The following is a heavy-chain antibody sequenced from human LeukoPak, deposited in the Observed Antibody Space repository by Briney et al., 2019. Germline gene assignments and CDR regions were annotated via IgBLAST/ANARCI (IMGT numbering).Heavy chain of an antibody. V-gene: IGHV3-33*01. D-gene: IGHD4-23*01. J-gene: IGHJ4*02. CDR3: ARDHDYGGNSPFDY. Sequence: PGRSLRLSCAASGFTFSSYGMHWVRQAPGKGLEWVAVIWYDGSNKYYADSVKGRFTISRDNSKNTLYLQMNSLRAEDTAVYYCARDHDYGGNSPFDYWGQGTLVTVSS. CDR1: GFTFSSYG. CDR2: IWYDGSNK.